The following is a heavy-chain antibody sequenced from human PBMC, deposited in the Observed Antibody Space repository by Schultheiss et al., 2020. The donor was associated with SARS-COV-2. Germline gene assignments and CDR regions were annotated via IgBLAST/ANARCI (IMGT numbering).Heavy chain of an antibody. CDR1: GYTFSDYG. D-gene: IGHD6-13*01. CDR2: ITDYNGNT. Sequence: ASVKVSCKASGYTFSDYGINWVRQAPGQGLEWLGWITDYNGNTKSSHKFEGRVTLTTDASSSTAYMELRSLRSDDTAVYYCARGKVAGGLPDHWGQGTLVTVSS. CDR3: ARGKVAGGLPDH. V-gene: IGHV1-18*01. J-gene: IGHJ4*02.